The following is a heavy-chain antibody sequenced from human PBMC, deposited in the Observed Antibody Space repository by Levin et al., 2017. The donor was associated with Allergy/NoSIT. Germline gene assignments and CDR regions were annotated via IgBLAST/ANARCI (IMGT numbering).Heavy chain of an antibody. D-gene: IGHD3-10*01. CDR1: GFTFSTYW. Sequence: GGSLRLSCAASGFTFSTYWMNWVRQVPGKGLVWVSLINGDGSTTTYADSVKGRFTISRDNAEKTVYLHMNNLRAEDTAVYYCARDLAGSPDIWGQGTMVTVSS. J-gene: IGHJ3*02. V-gene: IGHV3-74*03. CDR2: INGDGSTT. CDR3: ARDLAGSPDI.